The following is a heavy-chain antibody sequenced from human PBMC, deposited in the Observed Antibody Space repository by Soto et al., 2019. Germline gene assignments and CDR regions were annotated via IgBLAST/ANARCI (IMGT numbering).Heavy chain of an antibody. CDR3: ARAAYGSSTLFDY. D-gene: IGHD6-13*01. Sequence: PSEILSLTCAVSWYFFSSDYFWGWIRQPPGKGLEWIGSIYQSGSTYYNPSLKSRVSTSVDTSKNQFSLKLSSVTAADTAVYYCARAAYGSSTLFDYWGRGALVTVSS. CDR1: WYFFSSDYF. CDR2: IYQSGST. V-gene: IGHV4-38-2*01. J-gene: IGHJ4*02.